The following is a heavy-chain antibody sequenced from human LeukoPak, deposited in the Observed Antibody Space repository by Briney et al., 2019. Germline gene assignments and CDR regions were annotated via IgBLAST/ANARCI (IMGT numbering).Heavy chain of an antibody. D-gene: IGHD3-10*01. CDR3: AKKTHYYGSGSYYREGFDY. CDR1: VFTSTIDA. Sequence: RGSLRVSSAPPVFTSTIDAISSGRAGPGKRLGCVSHISGSVGSTYYADSVKGRFTISRDNSKNTLYLQMNSLSAEDTAVYYCAKKTHYYGSGSYYREGFDYWGQGTLVTVSS. V-gene: IGHV3-23*01. CDR2: ISGSVGST. J-gene: IGHJ4*02.